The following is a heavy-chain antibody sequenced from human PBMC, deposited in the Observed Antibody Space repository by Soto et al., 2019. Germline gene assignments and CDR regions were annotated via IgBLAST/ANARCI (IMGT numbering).Heavy chain of an antibody. CDR2: INAGYGNT. D-gene: IGHD6-19*01. CDR3: ASVVGWYYYYGMDV. J-gene: IGHJ6*02. V-gene: IGHV1-3*01. Sequence: ASVKVSCKASGYTFTSYAMHWVRQAPGQRLEWMGWINAGYGNTKYSQKFQGRVTITRDTSASTAYMELSSLRSEDTAVYYCASVVGWYYYYGMDVWGQGTTVTVSS. CDR1: GYTFTSYA.